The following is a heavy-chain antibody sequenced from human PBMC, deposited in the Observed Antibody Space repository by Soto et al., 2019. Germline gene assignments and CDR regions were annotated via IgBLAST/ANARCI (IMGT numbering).Heavy chain of an antibody. CDR2: IGGGGADT. CDR1: GFTFSDYA. Sequence: DVQLLESGGGLVQPGGSLRLSCAASGFTFSDYAMTWVRQAPGKGPEWVSGIGGGGADTYYADSVKGRFTISRDNYKNTMYLQMNSLRAEDTAVYYCAKDAVPYNLEWGWFDPWGQGTLVTVSS. J-gene: IGHJ5*02. V-gene: IGHV3-23*01. CDR3: AKDAVPYNLEWGWFDP. D-gene: IGHD3-3*01.